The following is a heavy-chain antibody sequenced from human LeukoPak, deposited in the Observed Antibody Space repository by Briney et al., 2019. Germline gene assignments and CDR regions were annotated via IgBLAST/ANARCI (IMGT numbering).Heavy chain of an antibody. J-gene: IGHJ6*03. V-gene: IGHV3-21*01. D-gene: IGHD6-19*01. Sequence: PGGSLRLSCAASGFTFSSYSMNWVRQAQGKGLEWVSSISSSGSQIYYADSVTGRFTIRRDNDKNSMYMQMNSLRDEGTVVYFCARGCDSSGWYDYYYMDVWGKGTTVTVSS. CDR1: GFTFSSYS. CDR3: ARGCDSSGWYDYYYMDV. CDR2: ISSSGSQI.